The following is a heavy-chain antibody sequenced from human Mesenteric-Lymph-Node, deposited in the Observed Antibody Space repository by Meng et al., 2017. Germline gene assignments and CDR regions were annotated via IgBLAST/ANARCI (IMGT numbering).Heavy chain of an antibody. D-gene: IGHD2-21*01. V-gene: IGHV4-61*01. CDR2: IYYSGST. J-gene: IGHJ3*02. CDR3: ARDVWGLESAFGI. Sequence: GSLRLSCTVSGGSVSSGSYYWSWIRQPPGKGLEWIGYIYYSGSTNYNPSLKSRVTISVDTSKNQFSLKLSSVTAADTAVYYCARDVWGLESAFGIWGQGKRVDGSS. CDR1: GGSVSSGSYY.